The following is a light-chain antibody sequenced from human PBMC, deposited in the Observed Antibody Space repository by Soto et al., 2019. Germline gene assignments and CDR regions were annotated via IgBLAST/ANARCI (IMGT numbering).Light chain of an antibody. CDR3: HQYNTYPFT. CDR2: SAS. CDR1: QDIGSG. J-gene: IGKJ4*01. Sequence: AIQLTQSPSALPASVGDRVTISCRSSQDIGSGLAWYQQKPGKAPRLLIFSASNLESGVPPRFSGSGSWTDFTLTIISLQPDDFANYYCHQYNTYPFTFGGGTKVDIK. V-gene: IGKV1-13*02.